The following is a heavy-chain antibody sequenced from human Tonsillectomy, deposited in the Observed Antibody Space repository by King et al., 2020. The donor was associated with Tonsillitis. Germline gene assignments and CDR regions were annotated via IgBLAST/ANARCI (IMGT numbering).Heavy chain of an antibody. J-gene: IGHJ6*02. CDR2: IRYDGRNK. Sequence: VQLVESGGGVVQPGGSLRLSCAASGFTFSNYGMHWVRQAPGKGLEWVAFIRYDGRNKYYADSVKGRFTISRDNSKNTLYGQMNSLRAEDTAVYYCAKTFAVAVLYFYYGMDVWGQGTTVTVSS. CDR1: GFTFSNYG. V-gene: IGHV3-30*02. CDR3: AKTFAVAVLYFYYGMDV. D-gene: IGHD6-19*01.